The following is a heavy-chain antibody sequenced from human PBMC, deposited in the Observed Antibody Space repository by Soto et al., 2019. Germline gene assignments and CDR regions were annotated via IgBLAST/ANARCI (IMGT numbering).Heavy chain of an antibody. J-gene: IGHJ5*02. CDR3: ARNSARCSSTSCYPVWFDP. CDR1: GYTFTSYA. V-gene: IGHV1-3*01. D-gene: IGHD2-2*01. CDR2: INAGNGNT. Sequence: ASVKVSCKASGYTFTSYAMHWVRQAPGQRLEWMGWINAGNGNTKYSQKFQGRVTITRDTSASTAYMELSSLRSEDTAVYYCARNSARCSSTSCYPVWFDPWGQGTLVTSPQ.